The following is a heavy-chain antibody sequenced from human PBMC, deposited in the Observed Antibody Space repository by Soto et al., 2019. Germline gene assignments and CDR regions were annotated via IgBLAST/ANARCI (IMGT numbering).Heavy chain of an antibody. CDR2: ISSSGSTI. CDR1: GFTFSSYE. J-gene: IGHJ4*02. V-gene: IGHV3-48*03. Sequence: EVQLVESGGGFVQPGGSLRLSCAASGFTFSSYEMNWVRQAPGKGLEWVSYISSSGSTIYYADSVKGRFTISRDNAKNALDLQVNSLRAADTAVYYCARGGGSGWSPSLSWGQGTLVTVSS. CDR3: ARGGGSGWSPSLS. D-gene: IGHD6-19*01.